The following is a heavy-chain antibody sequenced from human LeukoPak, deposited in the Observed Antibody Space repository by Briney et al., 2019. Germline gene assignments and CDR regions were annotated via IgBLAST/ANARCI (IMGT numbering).Heavy chain of an antibody. CDR1: GGTFSSYA. J-gene: IGHJ6*03. V-gene: IGHV1-2*02. Sequence: ASVKVSCKASGGTFSSYAISWVRQAPGQGLEWMGWINPNSGGTNYAQKFQGRVTMTRDTSISTAYMEPSRLRSDDTAVYYCARDEYSSSLWGYYYYMDVWGKGTTVTVSS. CDR2: INPNSGGT. D-gene: IGHD6-6*01. CDR3: ARDEYSSSLWGYYYYMDV.